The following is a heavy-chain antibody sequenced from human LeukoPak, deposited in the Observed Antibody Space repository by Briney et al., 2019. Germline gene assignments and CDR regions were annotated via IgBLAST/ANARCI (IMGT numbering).Heavy chain of an antibody. CDR3: ARRDTYGYGY. CDR1: GGSFSGYY. CDR2: INHRGST. V-gene: IGHV4-34*01. J-gene: IGHJ4*02. D-gene: IGHD5-18*01. Sequence: SETRSLTCAVYGGSFSGYYWSWIRQPPGKGLEWIGEINHRGSTSHSPSLKSRVTISVDTSKNQISLKLTSVTAADTAVYYCARRDTYGYGYWAQGTLVTVSS.